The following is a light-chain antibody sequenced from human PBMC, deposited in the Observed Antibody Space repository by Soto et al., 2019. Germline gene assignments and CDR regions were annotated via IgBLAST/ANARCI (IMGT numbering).Light chain of an antibody. Sequence: DVQVTQSPSSLSASIGDRVTITCRASQNIDTYLNWYQQTPGKAPQLLIYAASSLHSGVPSRFSDSGSGTDFTLTIRSLQPEDFATYYCQQSYGTPWTFGQGTKVEI. CDR2: AAS. CDR1: QNIDTY. CDR3: QQSYGTPWT. J-gene: IGKJ1*01. V-gene: IGKV1-39*01.